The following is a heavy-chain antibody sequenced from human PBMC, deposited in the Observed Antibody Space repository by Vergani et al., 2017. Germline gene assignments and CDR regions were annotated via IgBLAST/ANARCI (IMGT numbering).Heavy chain of an antibody. CDR3: AKDGRENSDYGYFDY. CDR2: IGYDGRIK. CDR1: GFSFYTYG. V-gene: IGHV3-30*02. D-gene: IGHD4-17*01. Sequence: QVQLVETGGGVVQPGGSLRLYCATSGFSFYTYGAHWVRPAPGKGLEWVAFIGYDGRIKYNVDSVKGRFTISRDTSKKTLSLQMRSLKADDTAVYYCAKDGRENSDYGYFDYWGQGTLVTVSS. J-gene: IGHJ4*02.